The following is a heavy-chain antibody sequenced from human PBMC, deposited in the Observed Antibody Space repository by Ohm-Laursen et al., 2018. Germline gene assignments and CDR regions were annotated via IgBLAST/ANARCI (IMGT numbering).Heavy chain of an antibody. V-gene: IGHV4-38-2*01. CDR1: GYSISSGYY. CDR2: IYHSGGT. Sequence: TLSLTCAVSGYSISSGYYWGWVRQPPGKGLEWIGSIYHSGGTYYNPSLTLKSRVTISVDTSKNHFSLKLSSVTAADSAVYYCAGRGYWGQGTLVTVSS. J-gene: IGHJ4*02. CDR3: AGRGY. D-gene: IGHD1-26*01.